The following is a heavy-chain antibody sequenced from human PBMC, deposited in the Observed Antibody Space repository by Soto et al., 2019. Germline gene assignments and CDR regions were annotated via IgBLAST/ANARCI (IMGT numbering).Heavy chain of an antibody. CDR1: GYTFSGHY. CDR2: INPKSSGT. CDR3: ARGLYSSPVYFFDS. V-gene: IGHV1-2*02. Sequence: QVQLVQSGAEVRKPGASVKVSCNVTGYTFSGHYLRWVRQAPGQGPEWMGWINPKSSGTNYAQKVQASVTMSAATSVSTASMELTSARYDETALFYCARGLYSSPVYFFDSWGQATLVTVYS. J-gene: IGHJ4*02. D-gene: IGHD6-13*01.